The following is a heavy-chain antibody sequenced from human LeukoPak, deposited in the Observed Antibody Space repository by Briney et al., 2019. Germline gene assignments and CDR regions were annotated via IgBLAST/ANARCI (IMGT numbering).Heavy chain of an antibody. CDR3: ARAGPPIVATMRGPTYYYYYMDV. V-gene: IGHV7-4-1*02. CDR1: GYTFTSYA. J-gene: IGHJ6*03. CDR2: INTNTGNP. Sequence: ASVKVSCKASGYTFTSYAMNWVRQAPGQGLEWMGWINTNTGNPTYAQGFTGRFVFSLDTSVSTAYLQISSLKAEDTAVYYCARAGPPIVATMRGPTYYYYYMDVWGKGTTVTVSS. D-gene: IGHD5-12*01.